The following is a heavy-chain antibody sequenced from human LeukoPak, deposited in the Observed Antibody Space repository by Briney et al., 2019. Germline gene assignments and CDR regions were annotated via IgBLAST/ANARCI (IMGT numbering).Heavy chain of an antibody. CDR3: ARDLGEYYGSGSYLDY. V-gene: IGHV3-30*03. CDR1: GFTFSSYD. D-gene: IGHD3-10*01. CDR2: TSYDGSHK. J-gene: IGHJ4*02. Sequence: PERSLRLSCAASGFTFSSYDMHWVRQAPGKGLEWVAVTSYDGSHKYYADSVKGRFTISRDNSKNTLYLQMNSLRAEDTAVYYCARDLGEYYGSGSYLDYWGQGTLVTVSS.